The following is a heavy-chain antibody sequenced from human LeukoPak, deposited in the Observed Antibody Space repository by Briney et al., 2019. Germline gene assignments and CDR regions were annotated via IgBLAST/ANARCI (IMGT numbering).Heavy chain of an antibody. D-gene: IGHD2-21*02. CDR2: ISGSGGST. CDR3: AKDLRVTKQIDY. CDR1: GFTFSSYS. J-gene: IGHJ4*02. V-gene: IGHV3-23*01. Sequence: GGSLRLSCAASGFTFSSYSMNWVRQAPGKGLEWVSAISGSGGSTYYADSVKGRFTISRDNSKNTLYLQMNSLRAEDTAVYYCAKDLRVTKQIDYWGQGTLVTVSS.